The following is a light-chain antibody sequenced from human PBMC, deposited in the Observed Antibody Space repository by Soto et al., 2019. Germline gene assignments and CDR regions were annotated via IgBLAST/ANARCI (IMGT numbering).Light chain of an antibody. V-gene: IGKV3-11*01. CDR2: QTS. J-gene: IGKJ1*01. Sequence: IVLTQSPATLSLSPGERATLSCRAGQYINTRLAWYQHRPGQAPRLLIYQTSIRAAGIPARFSASGTGTDFTLTISDVQPEDFAVYYCHQRQSWPRTFGQGTKVDIK. CDR3: HQRQSWPRT. CDR1: QYINTR.